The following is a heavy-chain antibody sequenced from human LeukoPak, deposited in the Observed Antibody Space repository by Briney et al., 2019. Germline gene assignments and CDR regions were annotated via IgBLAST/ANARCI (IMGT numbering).Heavy chain of an antibody. CDR3: ARGSTSYYYYGMDV. CDR1: GDSISSYY. V-gene: IGHV4-59*12. J-gene: IGHJ6*02. Sequence: SETLSLTCTVSGDSISSYYWSWIRQPPGKGLEWIGYIYYSGSTNYNPSLMSRVTMSVDTSKNQFSLKLSSVTAADTAVYYCARGSTSYYYYGMDVWGQGTTVTVSS. CDR2: IYYSGST. D-gene: IGHD2-2*01.